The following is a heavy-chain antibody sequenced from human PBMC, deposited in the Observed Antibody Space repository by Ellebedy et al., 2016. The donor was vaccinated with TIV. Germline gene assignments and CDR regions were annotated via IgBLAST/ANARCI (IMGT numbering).Heavy chain of an antibody. CDR1: GFTFSDYY. D-gene: IGHD2-2*01. CDR2: IRTKPYGGTP. Sequence: PGGSLRLSCAASGFTFSDYYMDWVRQAPGKGLEWVGFIRTKPYGGTPEYAASVKGRFTISKDDSKNSMYLQMDSLRSEDTAVYYCARDGLRYQLPQYYYGMDVWGQGTTVTVSS. V-gene: IGHV3-71*01. CDR3: ARDGLRYQLPQYYYGMDV. J-gene: IGHJ6*02.